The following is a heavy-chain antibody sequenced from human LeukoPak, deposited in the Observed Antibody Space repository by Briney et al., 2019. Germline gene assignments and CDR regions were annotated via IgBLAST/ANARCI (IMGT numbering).Heavy chain of an antibody. Sequence: PGGSLRLSCAASGFLFSNYRMNWVRRAPGKGLEWVSSIGSRGTYIYYADSVKGRFTISRDNANISVYLQMNSLRAEDTAVYYCARDRSSSWYSDWGQGTLVTVSS. V-gene: IGHV3-21*01. J-gene: IGHJ4*02. D-gene: IGHD6-13*01. CDR2: IGSRGTYI. CDR1: GFLFSNYR. CDR3: ARDRSSSWYSD.